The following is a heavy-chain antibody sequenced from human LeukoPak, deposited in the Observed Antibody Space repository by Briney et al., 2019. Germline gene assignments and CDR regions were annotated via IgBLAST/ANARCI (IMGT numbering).Heavy chain of an antibody. J-gene: IGHJ4*02. Sequence: GGSLRLSCAGSGFTFSSYGMSWVRQAPGKGVEWVSSISSSSSYIYYADSVKGRFTISRDNAKNSLYLQMNSLRAEDTAVYYCARGGGGTTDYWGQGTLVTVSS. CDR3: ARGGGGTTDY. CDR1: GFTFSSYG. CDR2: ISSSSSYI. D-gene: IGHD1-1*01. V-gene: IGHV3-21*01.